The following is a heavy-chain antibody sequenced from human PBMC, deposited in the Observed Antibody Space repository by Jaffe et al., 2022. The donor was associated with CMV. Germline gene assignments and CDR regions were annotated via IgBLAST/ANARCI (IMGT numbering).Heavy chain of an antibody. CDR2: IYPGDSDT. V-gene: IGHV5-51*01. CDR3: ARPHHYGSGSYLREYYFDY. CDR1: GYSFTSYW. J-gene: IGHJ4*02. D-gene: IGHD3-10*01. Sequence: EVQLVQSGAEVKKPGESLKISCKGSGYSFTSYWIGWVRQMPGKGLEWMGIIYPGDSDTRYSPSFQGQVTISADKSISTAYLQWSSLKASDTAMYYCARPHHYGSGSYLREYYFDYWGQGTLVTVSS.